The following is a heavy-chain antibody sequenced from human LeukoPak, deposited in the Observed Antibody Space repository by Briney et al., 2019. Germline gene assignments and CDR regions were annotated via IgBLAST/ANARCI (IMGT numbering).Heavy chain of an antibody. CDR2: INPNSGGT. V-gene: IGHV1-2*02. CDR1: GYTFTGYY. J-gene: IGHJ4*02. Sequence: ASVKVSCKASGYTFTGYYMHWVRQAPGQGLEWMGWINPNSGGTNYAQKFQGRVTMTRDTSISTAYMELSRLRSDDTAVYYCARVLGRHPPCSGGSCYSPGTLDYWGQGTLVTVSS. CDR3: ARVLGRHPPCSGGSCYSPGTLDY. D-gene: IGHD2-15*01.